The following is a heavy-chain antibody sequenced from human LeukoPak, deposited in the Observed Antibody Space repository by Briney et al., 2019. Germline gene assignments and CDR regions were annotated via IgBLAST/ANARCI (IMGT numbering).Heavy chain of an antibody. D-gene: IGHD2-2*02. CDR3: ARAPFRDIVVVPAAIRPNPYYYYMDV. CDR1: GYTFTSYG. CDR2: ISAYNGNT. J-gene: IGHJ6*03. V-gene: IGHV1-18*01. Sequence: GASVKVSCKASGYTFTSYGISWVRQAPGQGLEWMGWISAYNGNTNYAQKLQGRVTMTTDTSTSTAYMELRSLRSDDTAVYYCARAPFRDIVVVPAAIRPNPYYYYMDVWGKGTTVTVSS.